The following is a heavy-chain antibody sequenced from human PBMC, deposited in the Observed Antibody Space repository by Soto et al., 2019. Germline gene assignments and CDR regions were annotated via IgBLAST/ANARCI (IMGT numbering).Heavy chain of an antibody. D-gene: IGHD2-2*03. CDR3: AKMEGMDPWAYYFAY. CDR2: IYGGGNGP. Sequence: EVQVLESGGGLVQPGGSLRLSCAATGFTFSDFAMSWVRQAPGKGLEWVSRIYGGGNGPHYADSVKGRVTISRDNSKNTLYLQLNSLRAEDTSVYYCAKMEGMDPWAYYFAYWGQGTLFTASS. CDR1: GFTFSDFA. V-gene: IGHV3-23*01. J-gene: IGHJ4*02.